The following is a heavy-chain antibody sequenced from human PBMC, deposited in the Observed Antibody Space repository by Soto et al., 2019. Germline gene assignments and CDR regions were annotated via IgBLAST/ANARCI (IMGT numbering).Heavy chain of an antibody. Sequence: QVQLQESGPGLVKPSGTLSLTCAVSGGSISSSNWWSWVRQPPGKGLEGIGEIYHSGSTNYNPSLKSRVTISVDKSKNQFSLKLSSVTAADTAVYYCARLLIGGYSYGPRQTEFDYWGQGTLVTVSS. CDR3: ARLLIGGYSYGPRQTEFDY. CDR2: IYHSGST. D-gene: IGHD5-18*01. CDR1: GGSISSSNW. V-gene: IGHV4-4*02. J-gene: IGHJ4*02.